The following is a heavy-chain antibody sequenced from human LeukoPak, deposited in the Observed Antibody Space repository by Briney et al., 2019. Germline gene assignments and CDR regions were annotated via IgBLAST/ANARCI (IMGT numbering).Heavy chain of an antibody. D-gene: IGHD2-21*01. CDR3: ARQIAVVEPTDPNWSDS. CDR2: IFYSGNT. J-gene: IGHJ5*01. V-gene: IGHV4-39*07. CDR1: GASISSSSFY. Sequence: SETLSLTCTVSGASISSSSFYWGWIRQPPGKGLEWIGSIFYSGNTYYTPSLQSRVTMSLDTSKSQFSLTLTSVTAADTAVYYCARQIAVVEPTDPNWSDSWGQGTLVTVSS.